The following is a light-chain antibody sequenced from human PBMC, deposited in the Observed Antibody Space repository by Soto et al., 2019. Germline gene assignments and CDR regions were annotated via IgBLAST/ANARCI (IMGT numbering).Light chain of an antibody. Sequence: EIVLTQSPGTLSLSPGERATLSCRASQYMTRTYIARYQQKPGQAPRLLIYAASNRATGIPDKFSGSGSGTDYSLTIARLEPEDSAVYYCHQYDKAPQTFGQGTKVEIK. CDR1: QYMTRTY. V-gene: IGKV3-20*01. J-gene: IGKJ2*01. CDR3: HQYDKAPQT. CDR2: AAS.